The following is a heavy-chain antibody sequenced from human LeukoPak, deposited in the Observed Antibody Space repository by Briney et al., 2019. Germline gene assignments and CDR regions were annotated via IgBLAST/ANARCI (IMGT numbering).Heavy chain of an antibody. CDR2: ISAYNGNT. D-gene: IGHD3-3*01. CDR3: ARTSITIFGVVQGWFDP. J-gene: IGHJ5*02. CDR1: GYTFTSYG. V-gene: IGHV1-18*01. Sequence: ASVKVSCKASGYTFTSYGISWARQAPGQGLEWMGWISAYNGNTNYAQKLQGRVTMTTDTSTSTAYMELRSLRSDDTAVYYCARTSITIFGVVQGWFDPWGQGTLVTVSS.